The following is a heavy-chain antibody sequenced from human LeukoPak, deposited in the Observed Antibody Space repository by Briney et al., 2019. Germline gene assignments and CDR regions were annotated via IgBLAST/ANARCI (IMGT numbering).Heavy chain of an antibody. V-gene: IGHV4-34*01. CDR2: INHSGST. D-gene: IGHD3-22*01. J-gene: IGHJ6*02. CDR1: GGSFSGYY. CDR3: ARLRGIVVVPPLRYGMDV. Sequence: PSETLSLTCAVYGGSFSGYYWSWIRQPPGKGLEWIGEINHSGSTNYNPSLKSRVTISVDTSKNQFSLKLSSVTAADTAVYYCARLRGIVVVPPLRYGMDVWGQGTTVTVSS.